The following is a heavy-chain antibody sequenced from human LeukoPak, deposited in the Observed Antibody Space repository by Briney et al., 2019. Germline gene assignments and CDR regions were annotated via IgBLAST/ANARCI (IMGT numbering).Heavy chain of an antibody. CDR3: ARWQDGTSRYYYHMDV. CDR2: IYYSGST. CDR1: GGSIRSSDYY. Sequence: PSETLSLTCTVSGGSIRSSDYYWGWVRQPPGKGLDWIGSIYYSGSTYYNPSLKSRVTISVDTSKNQFSLKLSSVTAADTAVYYCARWQDGTSRYYYHMDVWGKGTTVTVSS. V-gene: IGHV4-39*01. J-gene: IGHJ6*03. D-gene: IGHD5-24*01.